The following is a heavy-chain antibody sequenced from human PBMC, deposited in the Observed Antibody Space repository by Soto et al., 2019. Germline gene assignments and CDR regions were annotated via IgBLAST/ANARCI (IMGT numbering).Heavy chain of an antibody. J-gene: IGHJ4*02. V-gene: IGHV4-59*01. CDR2: IYDSGST. CDR3: ARQPGYYDILTGYSTYYFDY. Sequence: SETLSLTCTVSGGSISSYYWSWIRQPPGKGLEWIGYIYDSGSTNYNPSLKSRVNISVDTSKNQFSLKLTSVTDADTAVYYFARQPGYYDILTGYSTYYFDYWGQGTPVTVSS. D-gene: IGHD3-9*01. CDR1: GGSISSYY.